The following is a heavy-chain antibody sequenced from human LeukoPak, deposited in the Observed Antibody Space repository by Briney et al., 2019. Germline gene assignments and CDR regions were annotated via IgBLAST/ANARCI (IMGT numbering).Heavy chain of an antibody. CDR1: GGSFSGYY. J-gene: IGHJ4*02. CDR2: ISHSGST. D-gene: IGHD6-13*01. CDR3: ARASSSWSIDY. Sequence: KPSETLSLTCAVYGGSFSGYYWSWIRQPPGKGLEWIGEISHSGSTNYNPSLKSRVTISVDTSKNQFSLKLSSVTAADTAVYYCARASSSWSIDYWGQGTLVTVSS. V-gene: IGHV4-34*01.